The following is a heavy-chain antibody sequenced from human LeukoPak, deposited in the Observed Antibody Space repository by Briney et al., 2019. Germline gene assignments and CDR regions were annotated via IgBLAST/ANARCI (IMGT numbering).Heavy chain of an antibody. D-gene: IGHD3-16*01. J-gene: IGHJ6*02. CDR3: ARGGISYYGMDV. V-gene: IGHV4-59*01. CDR1: GGSLGTYY. Sequence: ASETLSLTCTVSGGSLGTYYWSWLRQSPGKGLEWIGYIYNTGTTNYNPSLKSRVTISVDMSRNQFSLKLNSVTAADPAVYYCARGGISYYGMDVWGQGTTVTVSS. CDR2: IYNTGTT.